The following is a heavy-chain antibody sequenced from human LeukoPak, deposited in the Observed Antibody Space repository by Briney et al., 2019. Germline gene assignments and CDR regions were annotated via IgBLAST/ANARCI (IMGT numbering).Heavy chain of an antibody. J-gene: IGHJ4*02. CDR3: AKGVWGYSYGSYFDY. Sequence: GGSLRLSCAASRCTFDDYAVHWVRQAPGRGLEWVSGISWNSGSIGYADSVKGRFTISRDNAKNSLYLQMNSLRAEDTALYYCAKGVWGYSYGSYFDYWGQGTLVTVSS. D-gene: IGHD5-18*01. V-gene: IGHV3-9*01. CDR2: ISWNSGSI. CDR1: RCTFDDYA.